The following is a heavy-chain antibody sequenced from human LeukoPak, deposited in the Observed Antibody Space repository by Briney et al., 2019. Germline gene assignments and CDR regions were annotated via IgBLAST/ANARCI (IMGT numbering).Heavy chain of an antibody. D-gene: IGHD3-9*01. V-gene: IGHV1-69*04. Sequence: SVKVSCKASGGTFSSNEISWVRQAPGQGLEWMGRIIPNIGTPSYAQSFQGGVTISADKSTSTVYMELSSLTSEDTAVYFCARWASLFSDSDWYAPLDYWGQGTLVTVSS. CDR3: ARWASLFSDSDWYAPLDY. CDR1: GGTFSSNE. CDR2: IIPNIGTP. J-gene: IGHJ4*02.